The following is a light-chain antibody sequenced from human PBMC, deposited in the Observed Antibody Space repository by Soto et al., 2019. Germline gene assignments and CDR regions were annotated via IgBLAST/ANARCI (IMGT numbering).Light chain of an antibody. CDR2: AAS. J-gene: IGKJ1*01. CDR3: QQSYITPPT. Sequence: DIQMTQSPSSLSASVGDRVTITCRASQSISTYLNWYQQKRGQAPNLLIYAASSLPSGVPSRFSGSGSGTDFTLTISSLQPEDFAAYYCQQSYITPPTFGQGTKVEIK. V-gene: IGKV1-39*01. CDR1: QSISTY.